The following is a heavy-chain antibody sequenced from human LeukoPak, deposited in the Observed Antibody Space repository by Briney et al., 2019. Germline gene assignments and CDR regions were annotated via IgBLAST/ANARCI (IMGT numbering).Heavy chain of an antibody. J-gene: IGHJ6*02. D-gene: IGHD6-6*01. CDR2: VYYSGST. V-gene: IGHV4-30-4*01. Sequence: PSQTLSLTCTVSGGSISSGDYYWSWIRQPPGKGLEWIGYVYYSGSTYYNPSPKSRVTISVDTSKNQFSLKLSSVTAADTAVYYCATYSSSYGMDVWGQGTTVTVSS. CDR1: GGSISSGDYY. CDR3: ATYSSSYGMDV.